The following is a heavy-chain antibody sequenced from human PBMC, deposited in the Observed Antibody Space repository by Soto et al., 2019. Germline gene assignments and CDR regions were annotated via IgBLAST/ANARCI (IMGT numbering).Heavy chain of an antibody. Sequence: QVQLVESGGGVVQPGRSLRLSCAASGFTLSSYSMHWVRQAPGRGLEWMGVISYDGNKKYYRDSVKGRFSISRDTSNNTVNLHMNSLRPEDTAVYYCARSVAVAGLDYWGQGTLVTVS. CDR3: ARSVAVAGLDY. CDR1: GFTLSSYS. D-gene: IGHD6-19*01. V-gene: IGHV3-30-3*01. CDR2: ISYDGNKK. J-gene: IGHJ4*02.